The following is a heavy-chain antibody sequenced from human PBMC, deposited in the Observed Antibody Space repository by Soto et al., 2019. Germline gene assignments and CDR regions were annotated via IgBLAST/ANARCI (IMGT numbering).Heavy chain of an antibody. J-gene: IGHJ6*02. CDR1: GFTFSSYA. D-gene: IGHD3-16*02. V-gene: IGHV3-23*01. CDR3: ARDPQLSGYYYYYGMDV. Sequence: GGSLRLSCAASGFTFSSYAMSWVRQAPGKGLEWVSAISGSGATTNYADSVKGRFTISRDNSKNTLYLQMNSLRAEDTAVYYCARDPQLSGYYYYYGMDVWGQGTTVTISS. CDR2: ISGSGATT.